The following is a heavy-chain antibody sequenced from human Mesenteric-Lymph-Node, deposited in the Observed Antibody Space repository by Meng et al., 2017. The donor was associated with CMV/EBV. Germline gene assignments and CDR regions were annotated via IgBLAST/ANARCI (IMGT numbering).Heavy chain of an antibody. Sequence: SETLSLTCTVAGGSISSYYWSWIRQPPGKGLEWIGCIYHSGSTNYNPSLKSRVTVSIDTSKKQFSLKLSSVAAADTAVCSCARIRGSSVVAYWGQGTLVTVSS. CDR3: ARIRGSSVVAY. D-gene: IGHD6-6*01. CDR1: GGSISSYY. V-gene: IGHV4-59*01. J-gene: IGHJ4*02. CDR2: IYHSGST.